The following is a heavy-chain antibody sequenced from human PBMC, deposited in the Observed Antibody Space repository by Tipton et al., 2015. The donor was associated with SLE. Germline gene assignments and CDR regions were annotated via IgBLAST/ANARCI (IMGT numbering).Heavy chain of an antibody. Sequence: LSLTCTVSVGSFSNGGYYWTWIRQHPGKGLEWIGNINYSGGTYYNPSLKSRVIISIDTSKNQFSLKLSSVTAADTAVYFCARDYLRTYFEYCGVGALVTVSS. V-gene: IGHV4-31*03. CDR3: ARDYLRTYFEY. D-gene: IGHD2/OR15-2a*01. CDR2: INYSGGT. CDR1: VGSFSNGGYY. J-gene: IGHJ4*02.